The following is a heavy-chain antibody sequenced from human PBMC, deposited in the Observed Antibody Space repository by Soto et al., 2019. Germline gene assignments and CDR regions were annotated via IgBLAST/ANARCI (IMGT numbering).Heavy chain of an antibody. D-gene: IGHD3-22*01. CDR2: VYYTGST. Sequence: SETLSLTCTASGDSISTFYWGWMRQSPGKELEWIGYVYYTGSTNYNPSLKSRVTISVDRSKNQFSLKLTSANAADTAVYYCARGRTVRNYADDSSDYFYFFDYWGQGTQVAVFS. J-gene: IGHJ4*01. CDR3: ARGRTVRNYADDSSDYFYFFDY. V-gene: IGHV4-59*01. CDR1: GDSISTFY.